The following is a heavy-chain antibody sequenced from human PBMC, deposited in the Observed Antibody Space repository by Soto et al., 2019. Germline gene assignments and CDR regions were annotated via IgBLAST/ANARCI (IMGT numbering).Heavy chain of an antibody. CDR2: ISGNGGST. J-gene: IGHJ4*02. CDR1: GFTFSTYA. Sequence: DVQLLESGGGLVQPGGSLRLSCAASGFTFSTYAMSWVRQAPGKGLEWVSTISGNGGSTYYAESLKGRFAISRDNSKNTLYLQMDSLRAEDTAVYYCANRGLAVEAQNDSWGQGTLVTVSS. D-gene: IGHD6-19*01. V-gene: IGHV3-23*01. CDR3: ANRGLAVEAQNDS.